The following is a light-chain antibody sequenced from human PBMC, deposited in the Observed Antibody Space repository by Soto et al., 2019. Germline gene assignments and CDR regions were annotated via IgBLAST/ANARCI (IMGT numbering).Light chain of an antibody. CDR3: KQYNTYSK. V-gene: IGKV1-5*01. Sequence: DIQMTQSPSTLSASVGDRVTITCRASQSISTWLAWYQQKPGKAPNLLTSDASTLETGVPSGFSGSGSGTEFTLTISSLQPNDFGIYYCKQYNTYSKFGQGTKVEIK. CDR2: DAS. J-gene: IGKJ1*01. CDR1: QSISTW.